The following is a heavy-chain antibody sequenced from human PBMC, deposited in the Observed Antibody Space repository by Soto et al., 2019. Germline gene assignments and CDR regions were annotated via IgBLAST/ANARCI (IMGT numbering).Heavy chain of an antibody. D-gene: IGHD6-6*01. CDR1: GFTFSDYY. V-gene: IGHV3-11*04. CDR3: ARVRYSSSSSYYYGMDV. J-gene: IGHJ6*02. CDR2: ISSSGSTI. Sequence: PGGSLRLSCAASGFTFSDYYMSWIRQAPGKGLEWVSYISSSGSTIYYADSVKGRFTISRDNAKNSLYLQMNSLRAEDTAVYYCARVRYSSSSSYYYGMDVWGQGTTVTVSS.